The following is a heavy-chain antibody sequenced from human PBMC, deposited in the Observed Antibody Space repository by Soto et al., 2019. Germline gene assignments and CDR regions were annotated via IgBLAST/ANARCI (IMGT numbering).Heavy chain of an antibody. D-gene: IGHD1-1*01. Sequence: GESLKISCKGSGYSFTSYWIGWARQMPGKGLEWMGIIYPGDSDTRYSPSFQGQVTISADKSIRTAYLQWSSLKASDTAMYYCASNFYHDYSYYDMDVWGQGTTVTVSS. CDR2: IYPGDSDT. J-gene: IGHJ6*02. V-gene: IGHV5-51*01. CDR3: ASNFYHDYSYYDMDV. CDR1: GYSFTSYW.